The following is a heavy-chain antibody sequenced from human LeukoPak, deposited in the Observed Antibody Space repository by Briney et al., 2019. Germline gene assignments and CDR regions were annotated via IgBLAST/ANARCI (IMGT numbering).Heavy chain of an antibody. Sequence: SVKVSCKASGGTFSSYAISWVRQAPGQGLEWMGGIIPIFGTANYAQKFQGRVTITADESTSTAYMELSSLRSEDTAVYYCARYRYDILTGYYPSLDYWGQGTLVTVSS. CDR2: IIPIFGTA. CDR1: GGTFSSYA. D-gene: IGHD3-9*01. CDR3: ARYRYDILTGYYPSLDY. V-gene: IGHV1-69*13. J-gene: IGHJ4*02.